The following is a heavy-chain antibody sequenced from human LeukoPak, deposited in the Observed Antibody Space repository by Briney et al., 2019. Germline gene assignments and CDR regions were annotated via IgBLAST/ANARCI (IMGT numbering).Heavy chain of an antibody. CDR1: GYTFGNYW. CDR2: TYRGSDT. D-gene: IGHD3-22*01. CDR3: ARLDGYHQSSGYHPRYFDC. Sequence: GESLKISCTASGYTFGNYWIGWVRQMPGKGLEWMAITYRGSDTRYSPSFQGQDTISVDITTAYLQWRSLKASDTAVYYCARLDGYHQSSGYHPRYFDCWGQGTLVTVSS. J-gene: IGHJ4*02. V-gene: IGHV5-51*01.